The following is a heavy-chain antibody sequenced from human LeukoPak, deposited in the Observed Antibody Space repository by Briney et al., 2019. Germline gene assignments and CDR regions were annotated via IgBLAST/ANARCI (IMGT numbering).Heavy chain of an antibody. D-gene: IGHD2-2*01. CDR3: ARDPRRLGYCSSTSCYFLWFDP. CDR1: GFTFSSYS. CDR2: ISSSSSYI. V-gene: IGHV3-21*01. Sequence: GGSLRLSCAASGFTFSSYSMNWVRQAPGKGLEWVSSISSSSSYIYYADSVKGRFTISSDNAKNSLYLQMNSLRAEDTAVYYCARDPRRLGYCSSTSCYFLWFDPWGRGTLVTVSS. J-gene: IGHJ5*02.